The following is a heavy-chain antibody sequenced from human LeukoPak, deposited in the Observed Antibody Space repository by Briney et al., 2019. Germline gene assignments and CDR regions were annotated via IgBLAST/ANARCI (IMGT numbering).Heavy chain of an antibody. CDR2: IYYSGST. Sequence: SETLSLTCTVSGGSISSGDYYWSWIRQPPGKGLEWIGYIYYSGSTYYNPSLKSRVTISVDTSKNQFSLKLSSVTAADTAVYYCARAFVVVVAASSHFDYWGQGTLVTVSS. CDR3: ARAFVVVVAASSHFDY. D-gene: IGHD2-15*01. J-gene: IGHJ4*02. CDR1: GGSISSGDYY. V-gene: IGHV4-30-4*01.